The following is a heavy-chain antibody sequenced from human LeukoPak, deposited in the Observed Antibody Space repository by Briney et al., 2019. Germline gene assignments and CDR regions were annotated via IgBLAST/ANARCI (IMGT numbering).Heavy chain of an antibody. CDR3: VRLNRGSAYSYYGMDV. CDR1: GYSFTSYW. J-gene: IGHJ6*02. D-gene: IGHD7-27*01. V-gene: IGHV5-51*01. Sequence: GESLKISCKGSGYSFTSYWIGGVRQMPGKGLDWMGIIYPGDSDTRYSPSFQGQVTISADKSITTAYLQWSSLEASDSAMYYCVRLNRGSAYSYYGMDVWGQGTTVTVSS. CDR2: IYPGDSDT.